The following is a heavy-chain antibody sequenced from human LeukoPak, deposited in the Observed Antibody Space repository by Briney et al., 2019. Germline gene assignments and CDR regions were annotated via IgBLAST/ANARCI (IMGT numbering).Heavy chain of an antibody. CDR3: VRDHPGIGIDY. Sequence: PGGSLRLSCAASGFTFSSYWMHWVRQAPGKGLVWVSNIDTDGSSTSYADPVKGRFTISRDNAKTTLYLQMNSLRAEDTAVYYCVRDHPGIGIDYWGQGTLVTVSS. CDR2: IDTDGSST. J-gene: IGHJ4*02. D-gene: IGHD2-15*01. V-gene: IGHV3-74*01. CDR1: GFTFSSYW.